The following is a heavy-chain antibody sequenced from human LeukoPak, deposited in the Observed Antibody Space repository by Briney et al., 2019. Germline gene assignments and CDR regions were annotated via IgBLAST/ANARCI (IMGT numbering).Heavy chain of an antibody. CDR2: MNPDSGNA. V-gene: IGHV1-8*01. D-gene: IGHD3-3*01. Sequence: ASVKVSCKTSGYTFNDRDINWVRQVTGQGLEWMGWMNPDSGNADYVHKFQGRVTMTRNSSTSTAYLELSSLSSDDTAVYYCAVEGTLLGGDYYWGQGTMVTVSS. CDR3: AVEGTLLGGDYY. CDR1: GYTFNDRD. J-gene: IGHJ4*02.